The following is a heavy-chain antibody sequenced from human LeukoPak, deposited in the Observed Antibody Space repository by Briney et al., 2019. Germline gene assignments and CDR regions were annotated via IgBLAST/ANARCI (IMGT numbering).Heavy chain of an antibody. V-gene: IGHV4-38-2*01. CDR2: IYHSGST. CDR1: GYSISSGYY. Sequence: PSETLSLTCAVSGYSISSGYYWGWIRQPPGKGLEWIGSIYHSGSTYYNPSLKSRVTISVDTSKNQFSLKLSSVTAADTAVYYCARLPPTRYCYYYYYMDVWGKGTTVTVSS. CDR3: ARLPPTRYCYYYYYMDV. J-gene: IGHJ6*03.